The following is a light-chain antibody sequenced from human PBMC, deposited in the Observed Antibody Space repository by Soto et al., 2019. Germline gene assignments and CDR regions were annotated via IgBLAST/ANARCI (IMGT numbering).Light chain of an antibody. CDR3: QQRNNWQS. V-gene: IGKV3-11*01. J-gene: IGKJ2*03. CDR1: QSVSSY. Sequence: EIVLTQSPATLSLSPGERATLSCRASQSVSSYLAWYQQQPGQAPRLLIYDASNRATGIPARFSGSGSGTDFTLTISSLEPEYFAVYYCQQRNNWQSFGQGTKLEIK. CDR2: DAS.